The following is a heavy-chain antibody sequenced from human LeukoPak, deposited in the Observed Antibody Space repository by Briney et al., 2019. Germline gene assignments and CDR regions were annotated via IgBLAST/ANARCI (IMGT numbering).Heavy chain of an antibody. CDR2: IKEDGSEK. Sequence: GGSLRLSCAASGFTFSSYWMSWVRQAPGKGLEWVANIKEDGSEKYYVDSVKGRFTISRDNAKNSLYLQMNSLRAEDTAVYYCARDRISAISRGWFDPWGQGTLVTVSS. CDR3: ARDRISAISRGWFDP. J-gene: IGHJ5*02. CDR1: GFTFSSYW. V-gene: IGHV3-7*01. D-gene: IGHD2-21*01.